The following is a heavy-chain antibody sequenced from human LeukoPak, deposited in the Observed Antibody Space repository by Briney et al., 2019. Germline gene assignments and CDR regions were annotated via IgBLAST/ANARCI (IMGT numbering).Heavy chain of an antibody. V-gene: IGHV3-49*04. CDR3: IRARKLYSSGWYYFDY. CDR2: IRSKGYGGTT. J-gene: IGHJ4*02. Sequence: PGGSLRLSCTASGFTFGDYAMSWVRQAPGKGLEWVGFIRSKGYGGTTEYAASVKGRFTIPRDDSKSSAYLQMNSLKSEDTAVYYCIRARKLYSSGWYYFDYWGQGTLVTVSS. CDR1: GFTFGDYA. D-gene: IGHD6-19*01.